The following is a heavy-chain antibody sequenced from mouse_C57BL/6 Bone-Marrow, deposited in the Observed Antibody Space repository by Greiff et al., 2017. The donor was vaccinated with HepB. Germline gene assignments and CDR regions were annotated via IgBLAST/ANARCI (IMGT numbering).Heavy chain of an antibody. J-gene: IGHJ1*03. CDR1: GFTFSDYG. D-gene: IGHD2-3*01. Sequence: DVKLVESGGGLVKPGGSLKLSCAASGFTFSDYGMHWVRQAPEKGLEWVAYISSGSSTIYYADTVKGRFTISRDNAKNTLFLQMTSLRSEDTAMYYCARNDGYYALYWYFDVWGTGTTVTVSS. V-gene: IGHV5-17*01. CDR3: ARNDGYYALYWYFDV. CDR2: ISSGSSTI.